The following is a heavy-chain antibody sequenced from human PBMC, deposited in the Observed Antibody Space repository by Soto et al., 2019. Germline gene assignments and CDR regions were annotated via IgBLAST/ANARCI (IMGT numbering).Heavy chain of an antibody. Sequence: QVQLEQSGAEVKKPGSSVKISCKASGGTLSDHGVSWLRQAPGQGLEWVGGTIPVFNTAKYAPKFQGRATIAADKSTNIAYVELGSLRSDDTAFYFCARGVYGSGNYYTGPSAFDIWGQGTLVIVSS. J-gene: IGHJ3*02. CDR1: GGTLSDHG. D-gene: IGHD3-10*01. V-gene: IGHV1-69*06. CDR3: ARGVYGSGNYYTGPSAFDI. CDR2: TIPVFNTA.